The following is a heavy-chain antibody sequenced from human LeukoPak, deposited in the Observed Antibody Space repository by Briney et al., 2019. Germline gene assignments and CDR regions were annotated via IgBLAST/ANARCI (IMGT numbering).Heavy chain of an antibody. D-gene: IGHD1-26*01. CDR2: IYYSGST. J-gene: IGHJ4*02. CDR3: ARGDIVGATPGFDY. V-gene: IGHV4-59*01. Sequence: MTSEALSLTCTVSGGSISSYYWSWIRQPPGKGLEWIGYIYYSGSTNYNPSLKSRVTISVDTSKNQFSLKLSSVTAADTAVYYCARGDIVGATPGFDYWGQGTLVTVSS. CDR1: GGSISSYY.